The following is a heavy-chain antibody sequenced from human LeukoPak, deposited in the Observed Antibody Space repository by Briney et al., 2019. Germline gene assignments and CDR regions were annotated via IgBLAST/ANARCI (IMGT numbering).Heavy chain of an antibody. CDR1: GFTFSTYW. D-gene: IGHD6-13*01. Sequence: GGSLRLSCAASGFTFSTYWMHWVRQAPGKGLVWVSRIHSDGSSTSYADSVKGRFTISRDNAKNALYLQMNSLRAEDTAVYYCITHRVAAGTIDYWDQGTLVTVSS. V-gene: IGHV3-74*01. CDR2: IHSDGSST. CDR3: ITHRVAAGTIDY. J-gene: IGHJ4*02.